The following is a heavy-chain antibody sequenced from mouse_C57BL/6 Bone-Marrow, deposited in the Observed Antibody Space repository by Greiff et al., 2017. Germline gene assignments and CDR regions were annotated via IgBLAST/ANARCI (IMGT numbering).Heavy chain of an antibody. J-gene: IGHJ1*03. D-gene: IGHD1-1*01. CDR1: GFTFSSYG. V-gene: IGHV5-6*01. Sequence: EVQVVESGGDLVKPGGSLKLSCAASGFTFSSYGMSWVRQTPDKRLEWVATISSGGSYIYYPDSVKGRFTISRDNAKNTLYLQMSSLKSEDTAMYYCARHYYGSRGYWYFDVWGTGTTVTVSS. CDR3: ARHYYGSRGYWYFDV. CDR2: ISSGGSYI.